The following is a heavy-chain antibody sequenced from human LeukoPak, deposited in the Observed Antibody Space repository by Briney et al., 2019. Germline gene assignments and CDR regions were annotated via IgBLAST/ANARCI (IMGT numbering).Heavy chain of an antibody. CDR3: AKADVSSSWYMGIDP. Sequence: PGGSLRLSCAASGFTFSSYAMSWVRQAPGKGLEWVSAISGSGGSTYYADSVKGRFTISRDNSKNTLYLQMNSLRAEDTAVYYCAKADVSSSWYMGIDPWGQGTLVTVSS. CDR2: ISGSGGST. V-gene: IGHV3-23*01. J-gene: IGHJ5*02. CDR1: GFTFSSYA. D-gene: IGHD6-13*01.